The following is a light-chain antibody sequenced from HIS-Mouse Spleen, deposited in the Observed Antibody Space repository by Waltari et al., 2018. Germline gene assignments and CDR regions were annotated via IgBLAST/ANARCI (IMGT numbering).Light chain of an antibody. CDR3: CSYAGSYTGV. CDR2: DVG. CDR1: SSDVGGYNY. Sequence: QSALTQPRSVSGSPGQSVTIPCTGTSSDVGGYNYVSWYQQHPGKAPKLMIYDVGKRPSGVPDRFSGSKSGNTASLTISGLQAEDEADYYCCSYAGSYTGVFGTGTKVTVL. J-gene: IGLJ1*01. V-gene: IGLV2-11*01.